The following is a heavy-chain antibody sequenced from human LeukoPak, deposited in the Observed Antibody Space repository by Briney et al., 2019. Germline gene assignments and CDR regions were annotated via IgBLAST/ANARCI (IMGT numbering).Heavy chain of an antibody. Sequence: ASVKVSCKASGGTFSSYAISWVRQAPGQGLEWMGWIDAVNGDTSYSQNLQGRITITRDTSARTVYMGLTSLRSADTAAYYCARGSTSDWPLDHWGQGTLLTISP. CDR2: IDAVNGDT. CDR1: GGTFSSYA. V-gene: IGHV1-3*01. J-gene: IGHJ4*02. CDR3: ARGSTSDWPLDH. D-gene: IGHD6-19*01.